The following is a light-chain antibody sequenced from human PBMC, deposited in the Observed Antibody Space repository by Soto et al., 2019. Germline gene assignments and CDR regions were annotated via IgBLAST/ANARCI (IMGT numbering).Light chain of an antibody. CDR1: QSVRSSY. Sequence: EIVLTQSPGTLSLSPGERATLSCRASQSVRSSYLVWYQHKPGQPPRLLIYGASRRATGIPDRFSGSGSGTDFTLTINRLEPEDFAVYYCQHYENSLWTFGQGTKVQFK. V-gene: IGKV3-20*01. CDR3: QHYENSLWT. J-gene: IGKJ1*01. CDR2: GAS.